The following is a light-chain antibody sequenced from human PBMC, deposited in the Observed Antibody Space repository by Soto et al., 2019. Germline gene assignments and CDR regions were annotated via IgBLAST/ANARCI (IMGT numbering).Light chain of an antibody. CDR1: QSVSSSS. CDR2: DAS. Sequence: DIVLTQSPGTLSLSPGEGATLFCRASQSVSSSSLAWYQQKPGQAPRLLIYDASTRAPGIPDRFSGSGSGTDFTLTISRLETEDFAVYHCQQYGSSPWTFGQGTKVDIK. CDR3: QQYGSSPWT. V-gene: IGKV3-20*01. J-gene: IGKJ1*01.